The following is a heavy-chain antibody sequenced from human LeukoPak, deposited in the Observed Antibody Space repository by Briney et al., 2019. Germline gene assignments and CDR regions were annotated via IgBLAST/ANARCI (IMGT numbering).Heavy chain of an antibody. V-gene: IGHV4-59*11. Sequence: SENLSLTGTVSGVSIDSQYWSWIRPPPGQGLVWIGYIYYGGRTDYNTSLNSGVMILVASTKTQFFLKLRLVSAADTAEYYCARSGERYQVLPFDYWGQGILVTVSS. CDR2: IYYGGRT. D-gene: IGHD2-2*01. J-gene: IGHJ4*02. CDR3: ARSGERYQVLPFDY. CDR1: GVSIDSQY.